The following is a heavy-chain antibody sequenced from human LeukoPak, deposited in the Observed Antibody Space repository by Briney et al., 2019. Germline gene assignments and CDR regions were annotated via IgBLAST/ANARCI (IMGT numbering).Heavy chain of an antibody. V-gene: IGHV4-39*01. Sequence: SETLSLTCTVSGVSISSSNSYWGWIRQPPGKGLEWIGSIYYSGNTYYNASLKSQVSISIDTSKNQFSLRLTSVTAADTAVYYCARIPSDYVHFDYWGQGTLVTVSS. CDR1: GVSISSSNSY. CDR3: ARIPSDYVHFDY. J-gene: IGHJ4*02. CDR2: IYYSGNT. D-gene: IGHD4-17*01.